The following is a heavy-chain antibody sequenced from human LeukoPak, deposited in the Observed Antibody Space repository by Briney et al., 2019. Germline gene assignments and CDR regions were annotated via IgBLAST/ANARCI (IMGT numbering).Heavy chain of an antibody. J-gene: IGHJ6*02. CDR1: GFTFSSYA. V-gene: IGHV3-30*04. CDR2: TSYDGGDK. CDR3: ARGGYFDILTGYYQTQYYYPMDV. Sequence: GGSLRLSCAASGFTFSSYAIHWVRQAPGKGLEWVAVTSYDGGDKYYADSVKGRFTISRDNSKSTLYLEMSSLRAEDTAVYYCARGGYFDILTGYYQTQYYYPMDVWGRGTTVTVSS. D-gene: IGHD3-9*01.